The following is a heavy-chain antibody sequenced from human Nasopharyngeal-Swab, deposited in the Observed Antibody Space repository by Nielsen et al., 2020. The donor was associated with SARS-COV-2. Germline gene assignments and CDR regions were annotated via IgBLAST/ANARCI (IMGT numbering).Heavy chain of an antibody. J-gene: IGHJ6*03. D-gene: IGHD3-10*01. Sequence: WIRQPPGKGLEWIGEINHSGSTNYNPSLKSRVTISVDTSKNQFSLKLSSVTAADTAVYYCARGGITMVRGVIARAQPHYYYMDVWGKGTTGTVSS. V-gene: IGHV4-34*01. CDR3: ARGGITMVRGVIARAQPHYYYMDV. CDR2: INHSGST.